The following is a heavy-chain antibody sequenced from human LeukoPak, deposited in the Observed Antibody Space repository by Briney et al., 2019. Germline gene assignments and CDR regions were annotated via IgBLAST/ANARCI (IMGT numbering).Heavy chain of an antibody. Sequence: KPSETLSLTCAVYGGSLSGYHWSWSRQPPGKGLEWIGEINQYGGTNYNPSLKSRVTISLDTSNNQFSLKLTSVTAADTAVYYCARKSSSWSTLYYFDYWGQGALVTVSS. D-gene: IGHD6-13*01. V-gene: IGHV4-34*01. J-gene: IGHJ4*02. CDR1: GGSLSGYH. CDR2: INQYGGT. CDR3: ARKSSSWSTLYYFDY.